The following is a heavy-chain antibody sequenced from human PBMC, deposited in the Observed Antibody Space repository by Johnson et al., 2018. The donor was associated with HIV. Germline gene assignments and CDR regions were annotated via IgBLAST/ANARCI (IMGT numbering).Heavy chain of an antibody. CDR1: GFTFRSYA. D-gene: IGHD1-26*01. CDR3: AKVHSGQLVGYAFDM. Sequence: VQLVESGGGVVQPGGSLRLSCSASGFTFRSYAMHWVRQAPGKGLEWVSRISWNSGSIGYADSVKGRFTISRDNAKNSLYLQMNSLRAEDTALYYCAKVHSGQLVGYAFDMWGLGTMVTVSS. J-gene: IGHJ3*02. CDR2: ISWNSGSI. V-gene: IGHV3-9*01.